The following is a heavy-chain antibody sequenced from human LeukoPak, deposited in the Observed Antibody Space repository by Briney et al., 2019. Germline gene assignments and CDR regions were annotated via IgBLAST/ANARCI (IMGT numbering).Heavy chain of an antibody. CDR2: VLPIFGTA. D-gene: IGHD1-26*01. V-gene: IGHV1-69*05. CDR1: GGTFSSYA. J-gene: IGHJ3*02. Sequence: GPTVKVSCTASGGTFSSYAISWVRQAHGHGIEWMGGVLPIFGTANYAQKFQGRVTITTDESTSTAYMELSSLRSEDTAVYYCASQRGPVIYSGSPGAFDIWGQGTIVTVSS. CDR3: ASQRGPVIYSGSPGAFDI.